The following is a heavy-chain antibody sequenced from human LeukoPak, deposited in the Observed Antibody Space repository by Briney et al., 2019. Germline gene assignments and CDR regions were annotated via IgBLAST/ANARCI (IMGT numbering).Heavy chain of an antibody. J-gene: IGHJ3*02. Sequence: GGTLRLSCAASGFTFSSYAMHWVRQAPGRGLEYVSAISSNGGSTYYANSVEGRFTISRDNSKNTLYLQMGSLRAEDMAVYYCARDAGSDAFDIWGQGTMVTVSS. CDR2: ISSNGGST. V-gene: IGHV3-64*01. D-gene: IGHD3-10*01. CDR3: ARDAGSDAFDI. CDR1: GFTFSSYA.